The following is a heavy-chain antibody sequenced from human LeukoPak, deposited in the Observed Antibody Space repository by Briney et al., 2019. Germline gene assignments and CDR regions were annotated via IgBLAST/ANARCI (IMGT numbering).Heavy chain of an antibody. J-gene: IGHJ4*02. V-gene: IGHV1-2*02. CDR3: ARDLDIVATILDY. CDR2: INPNSGGT. Sequence: ASVKVSCKASGYTFTGYYMHWVRQAPGQGLEWMGWINPNSGGTNYAQKFQGRVTMTRDTSISTAYMELSRLRSDDTAVYYCARDLDIVATILDYWDQGTLVTVSS. D-gene: IGHD5-12*01. CDR1: GYTFTGYY.